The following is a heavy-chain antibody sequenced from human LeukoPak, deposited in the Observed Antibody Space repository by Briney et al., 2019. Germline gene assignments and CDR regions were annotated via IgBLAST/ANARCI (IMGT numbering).Heavy chain of an antibody. Sequence: WGSLRLSCAASGFTFSSYAMSWVRQAPGKGLEWVSGISGSGDNTYYADSVKGRLTISRDNSKNTLYLQMNTLRAEDTAVYYCAKGSTCGGDCYYFDYWGQGTLVTVSS. CDR3: AKGSTCGGDCYYFDY. J-gene: IGHJ4*02. D-gene: IGHD2-21*02. CDR2: ISGSGDNT. CDR1: GFTFSSYA. V-gene: IGHV3-23*01.